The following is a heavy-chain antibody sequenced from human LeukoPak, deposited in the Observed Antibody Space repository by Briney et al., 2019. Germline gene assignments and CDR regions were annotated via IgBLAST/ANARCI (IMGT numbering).Heavy chain of an antibody. D-gene: IGHD6-19*01. CDR3: ARDGGYSSGWYYFDY. CDR1: GFTFDDYG. Sequence: GGSLRLSCAASGFTFDDYGMSWVRQAPGKGLEWVSGINWNGGSTGYADSVKGRFTISRDNAKNSLYLQMNSLRAEDTALYYCARDGGYSSGWYYFDYWGQGTLATVSS. CDR2: INWNGGST. J-gene: IGHJ4*02. V-gene: IGHV3-20*04.